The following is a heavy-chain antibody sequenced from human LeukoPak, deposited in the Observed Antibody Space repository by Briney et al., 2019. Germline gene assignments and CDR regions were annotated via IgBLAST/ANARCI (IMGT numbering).Heavy chain of an antibody. J-gene: IGHJ6*02. CDR1: GFTFSSYS. V-gene: IGHV3-48*01. D-gene: IGHD2-15*01. Sequence: AGGSLRLSCAASGFTFSSYSMNWVRQAPGKGLEWVSYISSSSSTIYYADSVKGRFTISRDNAKNSLYLQMNSLRAEDTAVYYCARETPHPYYYGMDVWGQGTTVTVSS. CDR2: ISSSSSTI. CDR3: ARETPHPYYYGMDV.